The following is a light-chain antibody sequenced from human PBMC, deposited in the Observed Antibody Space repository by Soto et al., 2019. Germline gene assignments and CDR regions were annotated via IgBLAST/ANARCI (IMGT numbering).Light chain of an antibody. CDR3: QHYGSSPYT. V-gene: IGKV3-20*01. J-gene: IGKJ2*01. CDR1: QSVRRNY. Sequence: EIVLTQSSGTLSLSPGERATLSCRASQSVRRNYLAWYRQKPGQAPRLLIYGASNRATGTPDRFSGSGSWTAFTLTISRLEPEDFAVYYCQHYGSSPYTFGQGTKLHLK. CDR2: GAS.